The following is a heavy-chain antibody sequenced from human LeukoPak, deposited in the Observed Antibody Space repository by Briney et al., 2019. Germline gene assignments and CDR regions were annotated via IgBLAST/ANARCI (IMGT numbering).Heavy chain of an antibody. V-gene: IGHV3-30*04. D-gene: IGHD6-19*01. Sequence: GGSLRLSCAASGFTFSNFAMHWVRQAPGKGLDWVALISYDGSNKYYADSVKGRFTISRDNSKNTLYLQMNSLRAEDTAVYYCAKDESSGWTFDYWGQGTLVTVSS. CDR2: ISYDGSNK. J-gene: IGHJ4*02. CDR3: AKDESSGWTFDY. CDR1: GFTFSNFA.